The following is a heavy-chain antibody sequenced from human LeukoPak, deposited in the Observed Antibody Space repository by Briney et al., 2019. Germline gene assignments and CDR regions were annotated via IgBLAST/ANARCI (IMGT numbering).Heavy chain of an antibody. CDR3: LTMIVVVITEGHY. J-gene: IGHJ4*02. D-gene: IGHD3-22*01. CDR2: ISYDGSNK. Sequence: GGSLRLSCAASGFTFSSYAMHWVRQAPGKGLEWVAVISYDGSNKYYADSVKGRFTISRDNFKNTLYLQMNSLRAEDTAVYYCLTMIVVVITEGHYWGQGTLVTVSS. V-gene: IGHV3-30-3*01. CDR1: GFTFSSYA.